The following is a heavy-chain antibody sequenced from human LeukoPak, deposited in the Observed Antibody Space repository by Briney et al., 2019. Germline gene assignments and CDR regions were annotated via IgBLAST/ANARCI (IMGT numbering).Heavy chain of an antibody. CDR1: GFTFSSYS. V-gene: IGHV3-21*01. CDR3: ARHLGTYSDH. CDR2: ISSGSGHI. D-gene: IGHD7-27*01. Sequence: GGSLRLSCAASGFTFSSYSINWVRQAPGKGLEWVSSISSGSGHIFYADSVKGRFTISRDNAENTLYLQVNSLRADDTAVYCCARHLGTYSDHWGQGTLVTVSS. J-gene: IGHJ4*02.